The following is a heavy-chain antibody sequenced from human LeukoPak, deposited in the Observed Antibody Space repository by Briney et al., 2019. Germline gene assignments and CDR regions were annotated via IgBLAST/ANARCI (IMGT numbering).Heavy chain of an antibody. J-gene: IGHJ4*02. CDR1: GYSFTSYW. CDR3: ARLKFYDSSGYYYYFDY. D-gene: IGHD3-22*01. Sequence: GASLKISCKGSGYSFTSYWIGWVRQMPGNGLEWMGIIYPGDSDTRYSPSFQGQVTISADKSISTAYLQWSSLKASDTAMYYCARLKFYDSSGYYYYFDYWGQGTRVTVSS. CDR2: IYPGDSDT. V-gene: IGHV5-51*01.